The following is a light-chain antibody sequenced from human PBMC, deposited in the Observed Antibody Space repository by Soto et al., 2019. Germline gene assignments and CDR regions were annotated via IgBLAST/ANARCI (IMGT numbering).Light chain of an antibody. V-gene: IGKV3-20*01. Sequence: EIVLTQSPGTLSLSPGERATLSCRASQSVNSDYLGWFQQKPGQAPRLLIYGASTRATGIPDRFSGSGSGTDFTLTISRLEPEDFAVYYCQQYNNWPWTFGQGTKVDIK. CDR1: QSVNSDY. CDR2: GAS. J-gene: IGKJ1*01. CDR3: QQYNNWPWT.